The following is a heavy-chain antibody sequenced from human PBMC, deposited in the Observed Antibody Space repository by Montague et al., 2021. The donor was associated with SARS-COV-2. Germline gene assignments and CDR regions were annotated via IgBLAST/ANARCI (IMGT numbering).Heavy chain of an antibody. V-gene: IGHV4-39*01. CDR1: GGSIITSNYY. J-gene: IGHJ5*02. CDR2: VDYSGST. D-gene: IGHD3-10*01. CDR3: ARHVGRGLGTMDWFDP. Sequence: SETLSLTCTVSGGSIITSNYYWGWLRQPPGRGLKWIGSVDYSGSTSYNPSLTSRVTISVDTSKNQFSLKLTSVPAADTAVYYCARHVGRGLGTMDWFDPWGQGTLVTVSS.